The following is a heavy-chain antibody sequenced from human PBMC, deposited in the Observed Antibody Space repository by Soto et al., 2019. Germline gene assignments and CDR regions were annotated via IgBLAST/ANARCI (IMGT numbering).Heavy chain of an antibody. CDR2: IYSGGST. J-gene: IGHJ6*03. CDR1: EVKIISHY. D-gene: IGHD3-16*01. CDR3: ARALTPYHVCYDYSDMDV. Sequence: HCWTVVEVKIISHYVRWVRKNPGKGLEWVSVIYSGGSTYYADSVKGRFTISRDNSKNTLYLQMNSLRAEDTAAYYCARALTPYHVCYDYSDMDVWGKGTTVTVSS. V-gene: IGHV3-66*01.